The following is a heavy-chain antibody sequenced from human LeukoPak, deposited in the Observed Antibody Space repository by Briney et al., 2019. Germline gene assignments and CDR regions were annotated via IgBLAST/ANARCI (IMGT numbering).Heavy chain of an antibody. Sequence: ASVKVSCKSSGYTFSSFGISWVRQAPGQGLEWAGWISTYNDNTNHAQHFQGRVTMTTDASTSTAYMELRSLRSDDTAVYYCARDFFDSDGDRFDPWGQGSLVTVSS. J-gene: IGHJ5*02. CDR2: ISTYNDNT. CDR1: GYTFSSFG. D-gene: IGHD5-24*01. CDR3: ARDFFDSDGDRFDP. V-gene: IGHV1-18*01.